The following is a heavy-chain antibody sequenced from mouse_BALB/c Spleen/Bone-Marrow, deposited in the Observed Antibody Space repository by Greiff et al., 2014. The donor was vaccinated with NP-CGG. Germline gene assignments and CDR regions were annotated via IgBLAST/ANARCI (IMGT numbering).Heavy chain of an antibody. CDR2: IYPYNGGT. D-gene: IGHD2-10*01. V-gene: IGHV1S29*02. J-gene: IGHJ3*01. CDR3: ARGRAYYVNYGFAH. Sequence: VQLKESGPELVKPGASVKISCKASGYTFTDYNIHWVKQSHGKSLEWIGYIYPYNGGTAYNQKFKSKATLTVDNSSSTAYMELRSLTSEDSAVYYCARGRAYYVNYGFAHWGQGTLVTVSA. CDR1: GYTFTDYN.